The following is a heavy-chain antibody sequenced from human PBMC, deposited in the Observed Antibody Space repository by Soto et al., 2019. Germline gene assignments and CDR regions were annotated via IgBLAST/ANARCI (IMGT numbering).Heavy chain of an antibody. D-gene: IGHD3-22*01. V-gene: IGHV1-18*01. J-gene: IGHJ4*02. CDR3: ARDRLRGYDSSGFYS. Sequence: ASVKVSCKASGYTFTNYGISWVRQAPGQGLEWMGWINTYNGNTNHAQKLQGRVTMTTDTSTSTAYMELRSLRSDDTAVYYCARDRLRGYDSSGFYSWGQGTMVTVSS. CDR1: GYTFTNYG. CDR2: INTYNGNT.